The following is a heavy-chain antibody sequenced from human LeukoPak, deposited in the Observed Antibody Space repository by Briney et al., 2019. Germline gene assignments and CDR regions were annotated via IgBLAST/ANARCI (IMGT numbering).Heavy chain of an antibody. J-gene: IGHJ6*03. D-gene: IGHD3-22*01. CDR2: ISSSSSYI. CDR3: AREGVVDTNYYYYYYMDV. CDR1: GFTFDDYA. V-gene: IGHV3-21*01. Sequence: GGSLRLSCAASGFTFDDYAMHWDRQAPGKGLEWVSSISSSSSYIYYADSVKGRFAISRDNAKNSLYLQMNSLRAEDTAVYYCAREGVVDTNYYYYYYMDVWGKGTTVTISS.